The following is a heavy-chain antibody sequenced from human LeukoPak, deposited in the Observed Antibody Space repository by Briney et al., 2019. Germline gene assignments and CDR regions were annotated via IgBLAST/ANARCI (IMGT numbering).Heavy chain of an antibody. CDR2: MSGNGGST. V-gene: IGHV3-23*01. Sequence: GGSLRLSCAASGFTFSTYAMSWVRQAPGKGLEWVSSMSGNGGSTYYADSVKGRFTISRDNSKNTVDLQMSSLRAEDTAIYYCAKIAETSGSYGQGYDYWGQGTLVTVSS. J-gene: IGHJ4*02. CDR3: AKIAETSGSYGQGYDY. CDR1: GFTFSTYA. D-gene: IGHD1-26*01.